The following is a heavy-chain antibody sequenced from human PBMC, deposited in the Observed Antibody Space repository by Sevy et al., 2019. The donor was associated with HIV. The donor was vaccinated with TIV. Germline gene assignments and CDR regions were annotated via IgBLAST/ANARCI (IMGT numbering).Heavy chain of an antibody. CDR3: ARGKNYYDSSGTKGDWFDP. CDR1: GGSISSSSYY. J-gene: IGHJ5*02. Sequence: SETLSLTCTVSGGSISSSSYYWGWIRQPPGKGLEWIGSIYYSGSTYYNPSLKSRVTISVDTSKNQFSLKLSSVTAADTAVYCCARGKNYYDSSGTKGDWFDPWGQGTLVTVSS. V-gene: IGHV4-39*01. CDR2: IYYSGST. D-gene: IGHD3-22*01.